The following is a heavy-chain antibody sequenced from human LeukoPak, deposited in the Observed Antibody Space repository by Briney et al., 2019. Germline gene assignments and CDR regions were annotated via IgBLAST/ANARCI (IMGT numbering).Heavy chain of an antibody. CDR1: GYTFTGYY. J-gene: IGHJ4*02. CDR2: INPNSGGT. CDR3: ARGGVGYCSSTSCYTFLGVFDY. V-gene: IGHV1-2*02. D-gene: IGHD2-2*02. Sequence: ASVKVSCKASGYTFTGYYMHWVRQAPGQGLEWMGWINPNSGGTNYAQKFQGRVTMTRDTSISTAYMELSRLRSDDTAVYYCARGGVGYCSSTSCYTFLGVFDYWGQGTLVTVSS.